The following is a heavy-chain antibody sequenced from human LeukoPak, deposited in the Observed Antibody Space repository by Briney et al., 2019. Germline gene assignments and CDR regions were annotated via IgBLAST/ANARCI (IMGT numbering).Heavy chain of an antibody. J-gene: IGHJ4*02. CDR1: GFTFDDYA. Sequence: PGRSLRLSCAASGFTFDDYAMHWVRQAPGKGLEWVSGISWNSGSLGYADSVKGRFTISRDNAKNSLYLQMNSLRAEDTALYYCAKSRYSSSPYYFDYWGQGTLVTVSS. CDR3: AKSRYSSSPYYFDY. CDR2: ISWNSGSL. V-gene: IGHV3-9*01. D-gene: IGHD6-6*01.